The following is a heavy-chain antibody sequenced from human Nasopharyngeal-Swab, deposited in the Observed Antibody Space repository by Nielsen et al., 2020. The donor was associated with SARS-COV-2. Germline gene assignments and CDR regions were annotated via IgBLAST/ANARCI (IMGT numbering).Heavy chain of an antibody. D-gene: IGHD2-2*01. Sequence: ASVKVSCKASGYTFTSYYVHWVRQAPGQGLEWMGMINCRGGSTYYSQNFQGRVTMTRDTSSRTVYMELISLRSEDTAVYYCAREMPSSSPDYWGQGTLVTVSS. CDR3: AREMPSSSPDY. CDR1: GYTFTSYY. CDR2: INCRGGST. J-gene: IGHJ4*02. V-gene: IGHV1-46*01.